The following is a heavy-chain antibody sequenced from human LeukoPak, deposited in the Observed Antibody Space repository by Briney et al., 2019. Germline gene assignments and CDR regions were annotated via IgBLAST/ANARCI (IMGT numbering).Heavy chain of an antibody. CDR3: ARGNFYDNKGYSPELRY. CDR2: INPNSGGT. V-gene: IGHV1-2*02. Sequence: ASVKVSCKASGYTFTDYYMHWVRQAPGQGLEWMGWINPNSGGTNYPQKFQGRVTMTRDTSISTAYMELSRLTSDDTAVYYCARGNFYDNKGYSPELRYWGQGTLVTVST. D-gene: IGHD3-10*01. CDR1: GYTFTDYY. J-gene: IGHJ4*02.